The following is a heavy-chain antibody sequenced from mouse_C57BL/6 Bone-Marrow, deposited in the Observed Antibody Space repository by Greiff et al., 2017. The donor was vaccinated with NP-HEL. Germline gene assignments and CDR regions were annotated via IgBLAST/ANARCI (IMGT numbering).Heavy chain of an antibody. CDR3: ARRGYDYGDWYFDV. D-gene: IGHD2-4*01. V-gene: IGHV1-69*01. CDR2: IDPSDSYT. CDR1: GYTFTSYW. Sequence: QVQLKQPGAELVMPGASVKLSCKASGYTFTSYWMHWVKQRPGQGLEWIGEIDPSDSYTNYNQKFKGKSTLTVDKSSSTAYMQLSSLTSEDSAVYYCARRGYDYGDWYFDVWGTGTTVTVSS. J-gene: IGHJ1*03.